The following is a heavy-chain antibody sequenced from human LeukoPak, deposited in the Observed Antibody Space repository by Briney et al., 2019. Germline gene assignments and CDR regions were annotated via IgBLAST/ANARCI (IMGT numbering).Heavy chain of an antibody. D-gene: IGHD3-16*01. V-gene: IGHV6-1*01. CDR1: GDGVSSNSAT. CDR3: ARVGHPWGIEDAFDI. J-gene: IGHJ3*02. Sequence: SQTLSLTCAISGDGVSSNSATWNWIRQPPSRGLEWLGRTYYRSKRYTDYAVSVKRRITINPDTSKNQFSLQLNSVTPEDTAVYYCARVGHPWGIEDAFDIWGQGTMVTVSS. CDR2: TYYRSKRYT.